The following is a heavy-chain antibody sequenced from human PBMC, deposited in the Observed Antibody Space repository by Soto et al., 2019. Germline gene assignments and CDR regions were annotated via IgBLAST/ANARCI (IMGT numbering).Heavy chain of an antibody. Sequence: SETLSLTCTVSGGSISSSSYYWGWIRQPPGKGLEWIGSIYYSGSTYYNPSLKSRVTISVDTSKNQFSLKLSSVTAADTAVYYCARQDFDYWGQGTLVTVSS. V-gene: IGHV4-39*01. CDR3: ARQDFDY. CDR1: GGSISSSSYY. J-gene: IGHJ4*02. CDR2: IYYSGST.